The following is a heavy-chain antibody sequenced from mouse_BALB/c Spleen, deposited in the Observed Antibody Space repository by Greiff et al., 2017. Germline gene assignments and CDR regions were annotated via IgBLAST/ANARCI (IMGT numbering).Heavy chain of an antibody. Sequence: EVMLVESGGGLVQPGGSLKLSCAASGFTFSSYTMSWVRQTPEKRLEWVAYISNGGGSTYYPDTVKGRFTISRDNAKNTLYLQMSSLKSEDTAMYYCARRGYYYAMDYWGQGTSVTVSS. CDR1: GFTFSSYT. CDR2: ISNGGGST. V-gene: IGHV5-12-2*01. J-gene: IGHJ4*01. CDR3: ARRGYYYAMDY.